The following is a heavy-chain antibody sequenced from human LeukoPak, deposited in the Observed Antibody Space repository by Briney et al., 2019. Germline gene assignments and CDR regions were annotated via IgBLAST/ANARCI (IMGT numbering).Heavy chain of an antibody. J-gene: IGHJ4*02. Sequence: ASVKVSCKASGYTFTGYYMHWVRQAPGQGLEWMGWINPNSGDTNYAQKFQGRVTMTRDTSISTAYMELSRLGSDDTAVYYCARGVPPSYSSAWYVNYWGQGTLDTVS. CDR2: INPNSGDT. V-gene: IGHV1-2*02. CDR1: GYTFTGYY. D-gene: IGHD6-19*01. CDR3: ARGVPPSYSSAWYVNY.